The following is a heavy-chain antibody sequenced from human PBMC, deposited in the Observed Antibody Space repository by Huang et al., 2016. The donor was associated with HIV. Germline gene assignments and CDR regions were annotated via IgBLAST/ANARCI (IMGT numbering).Heavy chain of an antibody. V-gene: IGHV5-51*03. Sequence: EVQLVQSGAEVKKPGESLKISCTGSGYSFSIYWIAWVRQMPGKGLEWMGIIHPFESKITYIPSVEGHVSISVDKSINTVYLHWSSLKASDTAIYYCAKGRRAFDVWGQGTWVTVSS. CDR1: GYSFSIYW. CDR2: IHPFESKI. J-gene: IGHJ3*01. CDR3: AKGRRAFDV.